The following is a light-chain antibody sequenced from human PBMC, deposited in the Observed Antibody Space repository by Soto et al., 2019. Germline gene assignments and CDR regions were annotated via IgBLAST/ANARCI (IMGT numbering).Light chain of an antibody. Sequence: QSALTQPASVSGSPGQSITISCTGTSSDVGGFQYVSWYQLHPGKAPKLMIYEVNNRPSGVSNRFSGSKSGNTASLTISGLQAEDEADYYCSSYTTSSTPYVFGSGTKLTVL. V-gene: IGLV2-14*01. J-gene: IGLJ1*01. CDR1: SSDVGGFQY. CDR2: EVN. CDR3: SSYTTSSTPYV.